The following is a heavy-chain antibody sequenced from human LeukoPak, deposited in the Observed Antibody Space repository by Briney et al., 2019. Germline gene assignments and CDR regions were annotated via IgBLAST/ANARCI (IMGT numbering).Heavy chain of an antibody. D-gene: IGHD3-3*01. Sequence: GGSLRLSCAASGFTFSSYSMNWVRQAPGKGLEWVSSISSSSSYIYYADSVKGRFTISRDNAKNSLYLQMNSLRAEDTAVYYCARGGNLRFLEWLPPWWFDPWGQGTLVTVPS. CDR1: GFTFSSYS. CDR3: ARGGNLRFLEWLPPWWFDP. J-gene: IGHJ5*02. V-gene: IGHV3-21*01. CDR2: ISSSSSYI.